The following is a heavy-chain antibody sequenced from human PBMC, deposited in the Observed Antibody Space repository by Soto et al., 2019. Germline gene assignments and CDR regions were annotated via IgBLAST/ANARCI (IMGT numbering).Heavy chain of an antibody. V-gene: IGHV4-30-2*01. Sequence: KPSETLSLTCAVSGGSISSGGYSWSWIRQPPGKGLEWIGYIYHSGSTYYNPSLKSRVTISVDRSKNQFSLKLSSVTAADTAVYYCARAVVVKAGYFDYWGQGTLVTVSS. CDR1: GGSISSGGYS. CDR2: IYHSGST. CDR3: ARAVVVKAGYFDY. D-gene: IGHD2-21*01. J-gene: IGHJ4*02.